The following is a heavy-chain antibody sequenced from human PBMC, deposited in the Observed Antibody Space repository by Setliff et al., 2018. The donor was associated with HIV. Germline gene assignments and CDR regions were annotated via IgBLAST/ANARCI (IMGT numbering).Heavy chain of an antibody. CDR3: ARLWFGESH. CDR2: IYTSGST. V-gene: IGHV4-4*09. D-gene: IGHD3-10*01. CDR1: GGSISSYY. J-gene: IGHJ4*02. Sequence: SETLSLTCTVSGGSISSYYWSWIRQPPGKGLEWIGYIYTSGSTNYNPSLKSRVTISVDTSKNQFSLKLSPVTAADTAVYYCARLWFGESHWGQGTLVTVSS.